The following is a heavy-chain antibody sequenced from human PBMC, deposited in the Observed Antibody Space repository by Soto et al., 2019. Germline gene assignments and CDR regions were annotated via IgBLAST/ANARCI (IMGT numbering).Heavy chain of an antibody. CDR3: ARYRREAVAGYTLDN. D-gene: IGHD6-13*01. J-gene: IGHJ4*02. Sequence: PSETLSLTCTVSGGSISSNYWTWIRQPPGKGLEWMGYVYNSGSTNYNPSFKSRVTISEDTTKSQFSLKVNSMTAADTAVYYCARYRREAVAGYTLDNWGQGILVTVSS. CDR1: GGSISSNY. V-gene: IGHV4-59*01. CDR2: VYNSGST.